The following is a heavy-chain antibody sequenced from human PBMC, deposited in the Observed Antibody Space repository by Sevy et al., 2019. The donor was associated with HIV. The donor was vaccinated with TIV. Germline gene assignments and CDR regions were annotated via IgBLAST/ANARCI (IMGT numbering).Heavy chain of an antibody. D-gene: IGHD3-22*01. J-gene: IGHJ4*02. CDR3: SATREYYSDSYGYFDY. V-gene: IGHV1-24*01. CDR2: FDPEDGER. CDR1: GHTLTDLS. Sequence: ASLKVSCKASGHTLTDLSMHCVRQAPGKGFEWIGRFDPEDGERIYAQKFQGRVTMTEDTSTDTAYMELSSLRSEDTAVYYCSATREYYSDSYGYFDYWGQGTLVTVSS.